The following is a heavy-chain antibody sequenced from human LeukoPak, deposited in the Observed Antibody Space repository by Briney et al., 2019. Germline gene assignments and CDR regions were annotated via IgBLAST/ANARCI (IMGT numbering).Heavy chain of an antibody. CDR3: LSWDRTKTSCSDHYYDIDV. V-gene: IGHV4-39*01. Sequence: SETLSLTCTVSGGSISSSPYYWGWIRQPPGKGLEWIGNVYYTGSTHYNPSLKSRVTISVDTSKTQFSLNLTSVTAADTAVYYCLSWDRTKTSCSDHYYDIDVWGKGTTVIVSS. D-gene: IGHD2-2*01. CDR2: VYYTGST. J-gene: IGHJ6*03. CDR1: GGSISSSPYY.